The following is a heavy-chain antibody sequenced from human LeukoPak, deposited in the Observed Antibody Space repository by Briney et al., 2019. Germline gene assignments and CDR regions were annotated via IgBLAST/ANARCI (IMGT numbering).Heavy chain of an antibody. CDR1: GFTVSSNY. Sequence: GGSLRLSCAASGFTVSSNYMSWVRQAPGKGLEWVSVIYSGGSTYYADSVKGRFAISRDNSKNTLYLQMNSLRAEDTAVYYCASSRSGWIDYWGQGTLVTVSS. V-gene: IGHV3-53*01. D-gene: IGHD6-19*01. CDR3: ASSRSGWIDY. J-gene: IGHJ4*02. CDR2: IYSGGST.